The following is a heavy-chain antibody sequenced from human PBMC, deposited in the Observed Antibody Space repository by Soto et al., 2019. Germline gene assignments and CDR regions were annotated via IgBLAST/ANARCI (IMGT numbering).Heavy chain of an antibody. CDR1: GFTFSSYA. D-gene: IGHD2-2*01. V-gene: IGHV3-23*01. J-gene: IGHJ5*02. CDR2: ISGSDSST. CDR3: ARVDPPAKS. Sequence: GGSLRLSCAASGFTFSSYAMNWVRQAPGKGLEWVSVISGSDSSTYYADSVKGRFTISRDNSKNSLYLQMNSLRAEDTAVYYCARVDPPAKSWGQGTLVTVSS.